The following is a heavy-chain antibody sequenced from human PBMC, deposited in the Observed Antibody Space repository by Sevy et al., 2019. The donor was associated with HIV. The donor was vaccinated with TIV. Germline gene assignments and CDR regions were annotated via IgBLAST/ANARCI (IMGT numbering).Heavy chain of an antibody. D-gene: IGHD2-15*01. CDR2: ISGSGGGT. CDR1: GFSFTSYA. CDR3: AKGAGGRDWFDP. J-gene: IGHJ5*02. V-gene: IGHV3-23*01. Sequence: GGSLRLSCAASGFSFTSYAMSWVRRAPGKGLEWVSAISGSGGGTYYADSVKGRFTISRDNSKKTLVLQMNSLRAEDTAVYYCAKGAGGRDWFDPWGQGTLVTVSS.